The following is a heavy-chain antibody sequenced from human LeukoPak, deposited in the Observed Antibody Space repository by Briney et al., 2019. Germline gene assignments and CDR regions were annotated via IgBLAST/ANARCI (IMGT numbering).Heavy chain of an antibody. CDR1: GFSFSGYW. CDR3: ARSGFWTDHPAFDI. CDR2: IKQDGSVT. J-gene: IGHJ3*02. Sequence: GGSLRLSCAASGFSFSGYWMSWARQAPGKGLEWVANIKQDGSVTQYVDSVKGRFTISRDNAKNSVFLQMDSLRAEDTAVYYCARSGFWTDHPAFDIWGQGTMVTVSS. D-gene: IGHD3/OR15-3a*01. V-gene: IGHV3-7*01.